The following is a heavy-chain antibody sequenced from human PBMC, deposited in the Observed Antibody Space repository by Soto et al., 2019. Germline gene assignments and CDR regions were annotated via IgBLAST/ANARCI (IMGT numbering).Heavy chain of an antibody. CDR3: ARSPYCGGDCYSGWFDP. D-gene: IGHD2-21*02. V-gene: IGHV4-34*01. Sequence: PSETLSLTCAVYGGSFSGYYWSWIRQPPGKGLEWIGEINHSGSTNYNPSLKSRVTISVDTSKNQFSLKLSSVTAADTAVYYCARSPYCGGDCYSGWFDPWGQGTLVTVSS. CDR2: INHSGST. CDR1: GGSFSGYY. J-gene: IGHJ5*02.